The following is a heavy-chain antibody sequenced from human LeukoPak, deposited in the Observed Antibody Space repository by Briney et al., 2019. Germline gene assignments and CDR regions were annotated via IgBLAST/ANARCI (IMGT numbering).Heavy chain of an antibody. D-gene: IGHD1-7*01. CDR3: ARELDLYNWNYGGGYYFDY. CDR2: ISSSGSTI. Sequence: GGSLRLSCAASGFTFSDYYMSWIRQAPGKGLGWVSYISSSGSTIYYADSVKGRFTISRDNAKNSLYLQMNSLRAEDTAAYYCARELDLYNWNYGGGYYFDYWGQGTLVTVSS. J-gene: IGHJ4*02. CDR1: GFTFSDYY. V-gene: IGHV3-11*04.